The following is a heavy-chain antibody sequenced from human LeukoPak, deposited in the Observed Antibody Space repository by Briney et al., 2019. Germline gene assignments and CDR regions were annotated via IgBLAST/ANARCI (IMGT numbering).Heavy chain of an antibody. V-gene: IGHV1-2*06. D-gene: IGHD5-18*01. J-gene: IGHJ6*02. CDR2: INPNSGGT. CDR1: GYTFTGYY. Sequence: ASVKVSCKASGYTFTGYYMHWVRQAPGQGLEWMGRINPNSGGTNYAQKFQGRVTITADESTSTAYMELSSLRSEDTAVYYCARQERIQLWPTLAGDYYYGMDVWGQGTTVTVSS. CDR3: ARQERIQLWPTLAGDYYYGMDV.